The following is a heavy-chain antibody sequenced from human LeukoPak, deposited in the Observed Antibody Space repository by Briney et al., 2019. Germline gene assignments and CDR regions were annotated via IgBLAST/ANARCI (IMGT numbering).Heavy chain of an antibody. CDR3: AKDMVRGVIIYYFDY. V-gene: IGHV3-53*01. D-gene: IGHD3-10*01. CDR1: GFTVSSNY. CDR2: IYSGGST. Sequence: GGSLRLSCAASGFTVSSNYMSWVRQAPGKGLEWVSVIYSGGSTYYADSVKGRFTISRDNSKNTLYLQMNSLRAEDTAVYYCAKDMVRGVIIYYFDYWGQGTLVTVSS. J-gene: IGHJ4*02.